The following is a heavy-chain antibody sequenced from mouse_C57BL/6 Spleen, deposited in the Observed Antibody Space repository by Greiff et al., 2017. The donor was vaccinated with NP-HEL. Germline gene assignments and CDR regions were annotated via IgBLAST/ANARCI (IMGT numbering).Heavy chain of an antibody. Sequence: QVQLQQSGAELVKPGASVKISCKASGYAFSSYWMNWVKQRPGKGLEWIGQIYPGDGDTNYNGKFMGKATLTADKSSSTAYMQLSSLTSEDSAVYFCARWVARDYFDYWGQGTTLTVSS. J-gene: IGHJ2*01. CDR3: ARWVARDYFDY. CDR2: IYPGDGDT. CDR1: GYAFSSYW. V-gene: IGHV1-80*01.